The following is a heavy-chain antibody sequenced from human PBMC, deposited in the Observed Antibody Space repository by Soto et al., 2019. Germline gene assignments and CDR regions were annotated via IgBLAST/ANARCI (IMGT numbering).Heavy chain of an antibody. Sequence: QVQLVQSGAEVKKPGASVKVSCKASGYTFTGYYMHWVRQAPGQGLEWMGWINPNSGGTNYAQKFQGWVTMTRDTSISTAYMELSRLRSDDTAVYYCARGYCSGGSCYHDFDYWGQGTLVTVSS. CDR1: GYTFTGYY. J-gene: IGHJ4*02. CDR2: INPNSGGT. D-gene: IGHD2-15*01. CDR3: ARGYCSGGSCYHDFDY. V-gene: IGHV1-2*04.